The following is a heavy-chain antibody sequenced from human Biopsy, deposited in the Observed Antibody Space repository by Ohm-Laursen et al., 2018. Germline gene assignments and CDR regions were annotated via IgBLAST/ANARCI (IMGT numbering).Heavy chain of an antibody. CDR2: ISGSSTS. V-gene: IGHV3-23*01. D-gene: IGHD1-1*01. CDR3: AKGRVGNSGSLDI. CDR1: RFTFSSDA. Sequence: SLRLSCTASRFTFSSDAMSWVRQAPGKGLEWVSAISGSSTSYYADSVKGRFTISRDNSKNTLYLQMNSLRADDTAVYYCAKGRVGNSGSLDIWGHGTMVTVSS. J-gene: IGHJ3*02.